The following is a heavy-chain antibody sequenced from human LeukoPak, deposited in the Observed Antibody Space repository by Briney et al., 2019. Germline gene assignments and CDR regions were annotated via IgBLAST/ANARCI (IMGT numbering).Heavy chain of an antibody. CDR1: GFTFSSYS. D-gene: IGHD3-3*02. Sequence: GGSLRLSCAASGFTFSSYSMNWVRQAPGKGLEWVSSISSSSSYIYYADSEKGRFTISRDNAKNSLYLQMNSLRAEDTAVYYCARVAFLEWQYLYYFDYWGQGTLVTVSS. V-gene: IGHV3-21*01. CDR3: ARVAFLEWQYLYYFDY. J-gene: IGHJ4*02. CDR2: ISSSSSYI.